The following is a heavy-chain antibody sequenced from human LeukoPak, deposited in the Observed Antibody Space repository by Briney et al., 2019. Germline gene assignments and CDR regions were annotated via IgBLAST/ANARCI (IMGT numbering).Heavy chain of an antibody. CDR2: IKQDGSEK. CDR3: ARDPYYYDSSGYFYYYYMDV. J-gene: IGHJ6*03. CDR1: GFTFSSYW. Sequence: GGSLRLSCAVSGFTFSSYWMSWVRQAPGKGLEWVANIKQDGSEKYYVDSVKGRFTISRDNAKNSLYLQMNSLRAEDTALYYCARDPYYYDSSGYFYYYYMDVWGKGTTVTVS. D-gene: IGHD3-22*01. V-gene: IGHV3-7*03.